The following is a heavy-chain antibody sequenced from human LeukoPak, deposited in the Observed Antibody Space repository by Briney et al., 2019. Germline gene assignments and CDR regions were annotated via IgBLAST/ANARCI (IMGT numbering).Heavy chain of an antibody. Sequence: GASVKVSCKASGYTFTNYGISWVRQASGQGLEWVGWISGYVGKTKYAQKLQGRVTMTTDTSTSTAYMELRRLRSDDTAVYFCARDPYDLLTGYYSGSGGDYWGQGTLVSVSS. D-gene: IGHD3-9*01. CDR3: ARDPYDLLTGYYSGSGGDY. CDR2: ISGYVGKT. J-gene: IGHJ4*02. CDR1: GYTFTNYG. V-gene: IGHV1-18*01.